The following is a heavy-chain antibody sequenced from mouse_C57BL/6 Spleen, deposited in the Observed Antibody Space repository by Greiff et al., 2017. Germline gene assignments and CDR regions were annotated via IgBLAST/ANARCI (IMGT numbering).Heavy chain of an antibody. CDR1: GYTFTSYW. CDR2: INPSSGYT. J-gene: IGHJ4*01. CDR3: ARDPLYSYYAMDY. V-gene: IGHV1-7*01. D-gene: IGHD2-12*01. Sequence: QVQLKESGAELAKPGASVKLSCKASGYTFTSYWMHWVKQRPGQGLEWIGYINPSSGYTKYNQKFKDKATLTADKSSSTAYMQLSSLTYEDSAVYYCARDPLYSYYAMDYWGQGTSVTVSS.